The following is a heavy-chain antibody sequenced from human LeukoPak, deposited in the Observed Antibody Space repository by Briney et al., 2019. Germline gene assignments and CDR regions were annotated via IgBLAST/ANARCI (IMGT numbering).Heavy chain of an antibody. CDR3: AKDPSDGDFSGDAFDI. Sequence: GGSLRLSCAASGFTFSSYGMHWVRQAPGKGLEWVAVISYDGSNKYYADSVKGRFTISRDNSKNTLYLQMNSLRAEDTAVYYCAKDPSDGDFSGDAFDIWGQGTMATVSS. V-gene: IGHV3-30*18. J-gene: IGHJ3*02. D-gene: IGHD4-17*01. CDR2: ISYDGSNK. CDR1: GFTFSSYG.